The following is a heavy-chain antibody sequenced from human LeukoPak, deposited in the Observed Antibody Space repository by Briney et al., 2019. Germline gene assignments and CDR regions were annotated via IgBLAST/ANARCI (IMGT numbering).Heavy chain of an antibody. CDR1: DDSITSSSHY. J-gene: IGHJ5*02. Sequence: SETLSLTCSVSDDSITSSSHYWGWIGQPPGKRLEGIGTIHYTGSTYYNPSLKSRVTIYVDTSKSQISMKLSSVTAADTAVYYCARQYGSHTYNTPYTYFDPWGQGILVTVSS. CDR3: ARQYGSHTYNTPYTYFDP. D-gene: IGHD3-10*01. CDR2: IHYTGST. V-gene: IGHV4-39*01.